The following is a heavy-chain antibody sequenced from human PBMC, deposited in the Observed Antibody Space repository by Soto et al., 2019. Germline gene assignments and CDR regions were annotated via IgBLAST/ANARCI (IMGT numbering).Heavy chain of an antibody. CDR2: IYHSGST. V-gene: IGHV4-38-2*01. CDR3: ARALGYCTNGVCYIGGHFDY. Sequence: PSETLSLTCAVSGYSISSGYYWGWIRQPPGXGLEWIGSIYHSGSTYYNPSLKSRVTISVDTSKNQFSLKLSSVTAADTAVYYCARALGYCTNGVCYIGGHFDYWGQGSLVTVSS. CDR1: GYSISSGYY. D-gene: IGHD2-8*01. J-gene: IGHJ4*02.